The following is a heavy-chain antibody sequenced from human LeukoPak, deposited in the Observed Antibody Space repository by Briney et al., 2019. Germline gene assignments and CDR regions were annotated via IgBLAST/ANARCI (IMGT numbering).Heavy chain of an antibody. J-gene: IGHJ4*02. CDR1: GGSISSSSYY. CDR3: ARGDTMIVVVPFDY. CDR2: IYYSGST. V-gene: IGHV4-39*07. Sequence: TSETLSLTCTVSGGSISSSSYYWGWIRQPPGKGLEWIGSIYYSGSTYYNPSLKSRVTISVDTSKNQFSLKLSSVTAADTAVYYCARGDTMIVVVPFDYWGQGTLVTVSS. D-gene: IGHD3-22*01.